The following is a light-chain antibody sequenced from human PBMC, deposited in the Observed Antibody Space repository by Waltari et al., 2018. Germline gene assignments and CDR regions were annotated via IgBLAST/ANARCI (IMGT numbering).Light chain of an antibody. Sequence: QSALTQPRSVSGSPGQSVTISCTGTNNDVGGFNSVSWYQQHPGKAPKLVIFDVTKRPSGVPYRFSGSKSGSTASLTISGLQAEDEADYYCCSYAGYYTLLFGGGTKVTVL. J-gene: IGLJ2*01. CDR3: CSYAGYYTLL. CDR1: NNDVGGFNS. CDR2: DVT. V-gene: IGLV2-11*01.